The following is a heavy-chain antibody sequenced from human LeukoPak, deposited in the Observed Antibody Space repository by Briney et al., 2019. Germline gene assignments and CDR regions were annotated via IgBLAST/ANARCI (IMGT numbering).Heavy chain of an antibody. D-gene: IGHD3-22*01. V-gene: IGHV1-18*01. CDR2: ISAYNGNT. Sequence: ASVKVSCKASGYTFTSYGISWVRQAPGQGLEWMGWISAYNGNTSYAQKLQGRVTMTTDTSTSTAYMELRSLRSDDTAVYYCARAYYDSSGLYYYYGMDVRGQGTTVTVSS. J-gene: IGHJ6*02. CDR1: GYTFTSYG. CDR3: ARAYYDSSGLYYYYGMDV.